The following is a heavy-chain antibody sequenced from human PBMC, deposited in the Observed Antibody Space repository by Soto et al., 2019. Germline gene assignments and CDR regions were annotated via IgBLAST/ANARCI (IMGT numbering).Heavy chain of an antibody. D-gene: IGHD6-13*01. Sequence: QLQVQESGPGLVKPSETLSLTCTVSGGSISGSSDYWGWIRQPPGKGLEWIGIIYYSGTTYYNPSLKSRVTISVDTSKNQFSLKLSSVTAADTAVSYCARLFGYGTIWHDAFDIWGQGTMVTVSS. CDR1: GGSISGSSDY. CDR3: ARLFGYGTIWHDAFDI. J-gene: IGHJ3*02. CDR2: IYYSGTT. V-gene: IGHV4-39*01.